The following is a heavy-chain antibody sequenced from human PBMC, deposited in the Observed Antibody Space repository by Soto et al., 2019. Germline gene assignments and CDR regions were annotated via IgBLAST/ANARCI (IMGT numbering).Heavy chain of an antibody. V-gene: IGHV1-2*02. CDR2: INPKSGGT. CDR1: GYRLIDYF. J-gene: IGHJ4*02. CDR3: AREYNFNYQGGTVY. D-gene: IGHD1-7*01. Sequence: ASVKVSCKASGYRLIDYFMHWVRRAPGQGLEWMGWINPKSGGTKIAQKFQGRTTMTRDTSINTVFMELSRLTSDDTAVYFCAREYNFNYQGGTVYWGRGTRVTVS.